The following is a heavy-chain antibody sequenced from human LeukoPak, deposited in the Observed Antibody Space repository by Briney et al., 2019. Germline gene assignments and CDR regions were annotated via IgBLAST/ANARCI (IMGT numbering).Heavy chain of an antibody. J-gene: IGHJ4*02. V-gene: IGHV4-61*01. CDR2: IYYTGST. CDR1: GGSVSSGSYY. D-gene: IGHD3-10*01. CDR3: ARGVPY. Sequence: SETLSLTCTVSGGSVSSGSYYWSWIRQPPGKGLEWIGYIYYTGSTNYNPSLKSRVTISIDTSKNQFSLKLSSVTAADTAVYYCARGVPYWGQGALVTVSS.